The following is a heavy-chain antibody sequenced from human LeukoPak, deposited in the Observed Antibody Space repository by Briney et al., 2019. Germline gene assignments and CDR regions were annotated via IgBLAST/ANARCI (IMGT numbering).Heavy chain of an antibody. CDR3: ARESMSYDSGGPKGDY. CDR1: GYTFISYY. V-gene: IGHV1-46*01. D-gene: IGHD3-22*01. Sequence: ASVKVSCKASGYTFISYYMHWVRQAPGQGLEWMGVINPSGGRTTYAQKFQGRVTMTRDMSTTTVYMELSSLRSEDTAVYYCARESMSYDSGGPKGDYWGQGTLVTVSS. J-gene: IGHJ4*02. CDR2: INPSGGRT.